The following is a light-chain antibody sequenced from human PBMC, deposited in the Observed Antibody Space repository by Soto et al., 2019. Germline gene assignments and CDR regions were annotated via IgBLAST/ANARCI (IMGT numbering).Light chain of an antibody. CDR2: GAS. J-gene: IGKJ1*01. V-gene: IGKV3D-20*02. CDR3: QQRSNWPT. Sequence: EIVLTQSPGTLSLSPGERATLSCRASQSVGSTYLAWYQQKPGQAPRLLIYGASSRATGIPDRFSGSGSGTDFTLTISSLEPEDFAVYYCQQRSNWPTFGQGTKVDIK. CDR1: QSVGSTY.